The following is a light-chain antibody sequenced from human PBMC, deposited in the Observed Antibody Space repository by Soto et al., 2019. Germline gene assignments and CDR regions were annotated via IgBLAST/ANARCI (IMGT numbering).Light chain of an antibody. V-gene: IGLV7-46*01. CDR1: TGTVTSGHY. CDR3: LLSYNGPYV. J-gene: IGLJ1*01. CDR2: DTV. Sequence: QAVVTQEPSLTVSPGGTVTLTCGSSTGTVTSGHYPYWFQQKPGQAPRTLIYDTVKKHSWTPARFSGSLLGGKAAMTLSGAQPEDEDEYYCLLSYNGPYVFGAGTKVTVL.